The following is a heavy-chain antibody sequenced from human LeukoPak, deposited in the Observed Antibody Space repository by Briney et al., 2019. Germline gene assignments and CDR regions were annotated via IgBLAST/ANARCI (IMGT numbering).Heavy chain of an antibody. CDR1: GGSISSSSYY. D-gene: IGHD3-3*01. CDR2: IYTSGST. CDR3: ARDPAPDYDFWSGYGNWFDP. V-gene: IGHV4-39*07. J-gene: IGHJ5*02. Sequence: PSETLSLTCTVSGGSISSSSYYWGWIRQPPGKGLEWIGRIYTSGSTNYNPSLKSRVTMSVDTSKNQFSLKLSSVTAADTAVYYCARDPAPDYDFWSGYGNWFDPWGQGTLVTVSS.